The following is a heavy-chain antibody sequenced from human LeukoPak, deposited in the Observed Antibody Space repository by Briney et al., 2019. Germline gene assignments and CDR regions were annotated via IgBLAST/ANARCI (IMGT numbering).Heavy chain of an antibody. CDR2: ISGYNGDT. CDR1: GYTFTNYG. D-gene: IGHD3-10*01. CDR3: ARLVGSGKWDFDY. Sequence: GASAKVSCKASGYTFTNYGISWVRQAPGQGLEWMGWISGYNGDTNYAQKLQGRVTMTTDTSTSTAYMEVRSLRSDDTAVYYCARLVGSGKWDFDYWGQGTLVTVSS. V-gene: IGHV1-18*01. J-gene: IGHJ4*02.